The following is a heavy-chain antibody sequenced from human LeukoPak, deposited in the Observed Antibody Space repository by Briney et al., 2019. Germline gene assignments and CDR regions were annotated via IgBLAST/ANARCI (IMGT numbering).Heavy chain of an antibody. J-gene: IGHJ4*02. CDR3: ARDLGYCSGGSCYQTTYFDY. CDR1: GYTFTSYY. D-gene: IGHD2-15*01. Sequence: VASVKVSCKASGYTFTSYYMHWVRQAPGQGLEWMGIINPSGGSTSYAQKFQGRVTMTRDTSTSTVYMELSSLRSEDTAVYYCARDLGYCSGGSCYQTTYFDYWGQGTLVTVSS. V-gene: IGHV1-46*01. CDR2: INPSGGST.